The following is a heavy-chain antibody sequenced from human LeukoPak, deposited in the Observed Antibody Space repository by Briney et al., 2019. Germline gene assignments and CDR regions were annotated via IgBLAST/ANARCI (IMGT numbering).Heavy chain of an antibody. V-gene: IGHV3-53*01. J-gene: IGHJ4*02. Sequence: GGSLRLSCAASGFIVSNNYMIWVRQAPGQGLEWGSVIYSGGSTDYADSVKGRFTISRDNSKNTVYLQMNSLRAEDTAVYFCARSPHYDSSGYYYYFDYWGQGTLVTVSS. CDR3: ARSPHYDSSGYYYYFDY. D-gene: IGHD3-22*01. CDR2: IYSGGST. CDR1: GFIVSNNY.